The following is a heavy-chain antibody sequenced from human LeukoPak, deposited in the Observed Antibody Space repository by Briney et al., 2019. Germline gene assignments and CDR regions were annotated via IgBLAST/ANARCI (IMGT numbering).Heavy chain of an antibody. Sequence: GSLRLSFAASGFTFNDYAMDWVRPAPGKGVEWVSLISGDGGSTYYADSVKGRFTISRGNSKNSLYLQMNSLRTEDTALYYCAKDIGYSGSCADYWGQGTLVTVSS. J-gene: IGHJ4*02. CDR2: ISGDGGST. CDR3: AKDIGYSGSCADY. D-gene: IGHD1-26*01. CDR1: GFTFNDYA. V-gene: IGHV3-43*02.